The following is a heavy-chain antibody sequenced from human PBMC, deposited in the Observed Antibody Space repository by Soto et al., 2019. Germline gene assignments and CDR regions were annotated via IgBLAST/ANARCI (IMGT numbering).Heavy chain of an antibody. CDR1: GGTFSSYA. CDR2: ITPIFGTA. CDR3: ATGGIAVAFGDFDI. Sequence: SVKVSCKDSGGTFSSYAISWVRQAPGQGLEWMGGITPIFGTANYAQKFQGRVTITADESTSTAYMELSSLRSEDTAVYYCATGGIAVAFGDFDIWRQGTMVTVSS. V-gene: IGHV1-69*13. D-gene: IGHD6-19*01. J-gene: IGHJ3*02.